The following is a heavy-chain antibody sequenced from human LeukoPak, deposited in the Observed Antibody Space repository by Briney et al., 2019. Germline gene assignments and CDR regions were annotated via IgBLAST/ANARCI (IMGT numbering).Heavy chain of an antibody. CDR1: GVTISSYY. J-gene: IGHJ3*02. D-gene: IGHD3-10*01. CDR3: ARAVTMVRGVSLVGDAFDI. CDR2: INNGGST. V-gene: IGHV4-59*01. Sequence: SETLTLTCTVSGVTISSYYWNWIRQPPGKGLEWIGYINNGGSTNYNPSLKSRVTISVDASKNQFSLKLSSVTAADTAVYYCARAVTMVRGVSLVGDAFDIWGQGTMVTVSS.